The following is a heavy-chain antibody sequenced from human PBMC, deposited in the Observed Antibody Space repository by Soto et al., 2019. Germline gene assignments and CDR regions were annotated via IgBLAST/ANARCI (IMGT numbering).Heavy chain of an antibody. J-gene: IGHJ6*03. CDR2: IYYGGST. Sequence: SETLSLTCTVSGGSISSGGYYWSWIRQHPGKGLEWIGYIYYGGSTYYNPSLKSRVTISVDTSKNQFSLKLSSVTAADTAVYYCARSCSGGSCTHLYYYYYYYMDVWGKGTTVTVSS. V-gene: IGHV4-31*03. CDR3: ARSCSGGSCTHLYYYYYYYMDV. D-gene: IGHD2-15*01. CDR1: GGSISSGGYY.